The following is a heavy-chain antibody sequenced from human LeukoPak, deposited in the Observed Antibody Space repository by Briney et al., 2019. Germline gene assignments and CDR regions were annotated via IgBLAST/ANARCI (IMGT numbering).Heavy chain of an antibody. Sequence: SETLSLTCTVSGGSISPYYWSWIRQPPGKGLEWLGYIYYSGNTEYKPSLKSRVAMPVDTSKNQFSLRLSSVTAADTAVSYCARSTGSTMFIDYWGQGTLVNVSS. CDR1: GGSISPYY. V-gene: IGHV4-59*01. D-gene: IGHD3-10*02. J-gene: IGHJ4*02. CDR2: IYYSGNT. CDR3: ARSTGSTMFIDY.